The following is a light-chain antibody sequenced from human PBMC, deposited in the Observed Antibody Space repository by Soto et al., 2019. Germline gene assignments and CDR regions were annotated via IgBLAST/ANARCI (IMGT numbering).Light chain of an antibody. CDR3: QQYNDWWT. CDR1: QSVGSS. V-gene: IGKV3-15*01. Sequence: EIVMTQSPATLSGSPGERATLSCRASQSVGSSLAWYQQKPGQSPRLLIYGASTRAIGIPARFSGSGSGTEFILTINSLQSEDFALYYCQQYNDWWTFGQGTKVEIK. J-gene: IGKJ1*01. CDR2: GAS.